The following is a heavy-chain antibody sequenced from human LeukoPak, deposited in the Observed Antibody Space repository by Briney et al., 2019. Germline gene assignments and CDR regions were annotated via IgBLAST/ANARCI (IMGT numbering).Heavy chain of an antibody. CDR2: IYSGGAT. V-gene: IGHV3-66*01. D-gene: IGHD3-3*01. J-gene: IGHJ4*02. CDR3: ARDRSGYPDY. Sequence: GGSLRLSCAATGFTVSNNYMSWVRQAPGKGLDWVSVIYSGGATYYADSVKGRFTISRDNSKNTLYLQMNSLRAEDTAVYYCARDRSGYPDYWGQGTLVTVSS. CDR1: GFTVSNNY.